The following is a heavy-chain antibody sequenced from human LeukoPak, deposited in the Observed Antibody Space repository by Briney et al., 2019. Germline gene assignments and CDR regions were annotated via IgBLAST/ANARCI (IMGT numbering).Heavy chain of an antibody. CDR2: ISAYNGNT. J-gene: IGHJ4*02. D-gene: IGHD3-10*01. CDR3: ARSAWNGLLWFGESFDY. V-gene: IGHV1-18*04. Sequence: GASVKVSCKASGYTFTGYYMHWVRQAPGQGLEWMGWISAYNGNTNYAQKLQGRVTMTTDTSTSTAYMELRSLRSDDTAVYYCARSAWNGLLWFGESFDYWGQGTLVTVSS. CDR1: GYTFTGYY.